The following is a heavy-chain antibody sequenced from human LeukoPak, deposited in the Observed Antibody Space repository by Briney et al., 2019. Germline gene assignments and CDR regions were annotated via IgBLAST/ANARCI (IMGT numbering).Heavy chain of an antibody. Sequence: PGGSLRLSCAGSGFNFTNFAINWVRQAPGKGLEWVSFISGSGGTMHYEDSVKGRFTISRDKSNNMVYLQMSSLRPDDTAKYFCARDSSYKLWALFDPWGQGTLVTVSS. J-gene: IGHJ5*02. CDR3: ARDSSYKLWALFDP. D-gene: IGHD1-14*01. V-gene: IGHV3-23*01. CDR1: GFNFTNFA. CDR2: ISGSGGTM.